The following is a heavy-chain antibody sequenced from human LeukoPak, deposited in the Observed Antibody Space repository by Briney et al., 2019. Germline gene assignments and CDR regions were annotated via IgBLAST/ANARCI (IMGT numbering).Heavy chain of an antibody. CDR3: ARDDSSPTDAFDI. D-gene: IGHD3-22*01. J-gene: IGHJ3*02. CDR2: IKQDGSEK. CDR1: GFTFSSYW. Sequence: PGGSLRLSCAASGFTFSSYWMSWVRQAPGKGLEWVANIKQDGSEKYYVDSVKGRFTISRDNAKNSLYLQMNSLRAEDTAVYYCARDDSSPTDAFDIWGQGTMVTVSS. V-gene: IGHV3-7*01.